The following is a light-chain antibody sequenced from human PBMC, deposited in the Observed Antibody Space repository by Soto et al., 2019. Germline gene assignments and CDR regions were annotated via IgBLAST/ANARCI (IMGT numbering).Light chain of an antibody. CDR2: AAS. CDR3: LQNSVYPPT. Sequence: DIQMTQSPSAMSASVGDRVTITCRANQDISNYLAWFQQKPGKVPKRLIYAASSLQSGVPSRFSGSGFGTEFTLTISSLQHEDFASYYCLQNSVYPPTFGQGTKVDIK. J-gene: IGKJ1*01. V-gene: IGKV1-17*03. CDR1: QDISNY.